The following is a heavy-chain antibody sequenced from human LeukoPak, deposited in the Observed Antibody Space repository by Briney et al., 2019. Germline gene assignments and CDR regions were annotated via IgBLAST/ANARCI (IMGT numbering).Heavy chain of an antibody. J-gene: IGHJ4*02. Sequence: GGSLRLSCSASGFTFSSYAMHRVRQAPGKGLEYVSAISSNGGSTYYADSVKGRFTISRDNSKNTLYLQMSSLRAEDTAVYYCVRSSGYELFDYWGQGTLVTVSS. V-gene: IGHV3-64D*06. CDR2: ISSNGGST. CDR3: VRSSGYELFDY. D-gene: IGHD5-12*01. CDR1: GFTFSSYA.